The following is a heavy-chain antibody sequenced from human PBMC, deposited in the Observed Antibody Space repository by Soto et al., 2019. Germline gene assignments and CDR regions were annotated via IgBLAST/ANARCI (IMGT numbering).Heavy chain of an antibody. D-gene: IGHD2-15*01. CDR3: ARDLGYCSGGSCRNWFDP. V-gene: IGHV1-18*01. CDR1: GYTFTSYG. J-gene: IGHJ5*02. Sequence: ASVKVSCKASGYTFTSYGISWVRQAPGQGLEWMGWISAYNGNTNYAQKLQGRVTMTTDTSTSTAYMELRSLRSDDTAVYYCARDLGYCSGGSCRNWFDPWGQGTLVTVSS. CDR2: ISAYNGNT.